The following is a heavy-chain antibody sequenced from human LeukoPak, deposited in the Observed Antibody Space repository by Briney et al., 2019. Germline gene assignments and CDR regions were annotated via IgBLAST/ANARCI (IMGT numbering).Heavy chain of an antibody. CDR1: VFTFSSYC. Sequence: GGSLRLSCAASVFTFSSYCMHWVRQAPGKGLERAAVISYDGSNKYYTDSVKGRFTISRDNSKNTLYLQMNSLRAEDTAVYYCAKVGGSSSSTDYWGQGTLVTVSS. CDR3: AKVGGSSSSTDY. J-gene: IGHJ4*02. CDR2: ISYDGSNK. V-gene: IGHV3-30*18. D-gene: IGHD6-6*01.